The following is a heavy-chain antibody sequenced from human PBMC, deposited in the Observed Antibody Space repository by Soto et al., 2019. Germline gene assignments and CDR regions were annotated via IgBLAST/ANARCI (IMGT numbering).Heavy chain of an antibody. CDR2: ISGSGGST. D-gene: IGHD3-3*01. CDR3: AKWETLRITIFWGDDAFDI. V-gene: IGHV3-23*01. Sequence: GGSLRLSCAASGFTFSSYAMSWVRQAPGKGLEWVSAISGSGGSTYYADSVKGRFTISRDNSKNTLYLQMNSLRAEDTAVYYCAKWETLRITIFWGDDAFDIWGQGTMVTVSS. J-gene: IGHJ3*02. CDR1: GFTFSSYA.